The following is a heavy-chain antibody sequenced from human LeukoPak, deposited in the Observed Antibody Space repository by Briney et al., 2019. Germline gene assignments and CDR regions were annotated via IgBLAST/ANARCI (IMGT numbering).Heavy chain of an antibody. Sequence: SETLSLTCTVSGASTSAYYWSWIRQPPGKGLEWIGYSYSGGNANYNPSLKSRVTISIDTSENQFSLRLTSVTAADTAVYFCAHSKRGGGYYINAFAVWGQGAAVTISA. V-gene: IGHV4-59*01. J-gene: IGHJ3*01. CDR3: AHSKRGGGYYINAFAV. D-gene: IGHD1-26*01. CDR1: GASTSAYY. CDR2: SYSGGNA.